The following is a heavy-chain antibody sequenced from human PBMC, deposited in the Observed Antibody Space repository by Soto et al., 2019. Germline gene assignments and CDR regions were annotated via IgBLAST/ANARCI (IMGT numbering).Heavy chain of an antibody. D-gene: IGHD2-2*01. CDR3: ARTHCSSASCYGYYYYGMDV. Sequence: SETLSLTCTVSGGSISSGDYYWSWIRQPPGKGLEWIGYIYYSGSTYYNPSLKSRVTISVDTSKNQFSLKLSSVTAADTAVYYCARTHCSSASCYGYYYYGMDVWGQGTTVTVSS. CDR2: IYYSGST. J-gene: IGHJ6*02. V-gene: IGHV4-30-4*01. CDR1: GGSISSGDYY.